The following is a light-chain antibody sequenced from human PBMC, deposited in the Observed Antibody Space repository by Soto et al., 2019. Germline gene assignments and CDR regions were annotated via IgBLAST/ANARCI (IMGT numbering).Light chain of an antibody. CDR1: SIDVGSYNL. CDR2: EGS. J-gene: IGLJ2*01. V-gene: IGLV2-23*01. CDR3: SSYAGSSTHVV. Sequence: QSVLTQHASVSGSPGQSITISCTGISIDVGSYNLVSWYQQHPGKAPKVMIYEGSKRPSGVSNRFSGSRPGNTASLTISGLQAEDEAHYYCSSYAGSSTHVVFGAGTKLTVL.